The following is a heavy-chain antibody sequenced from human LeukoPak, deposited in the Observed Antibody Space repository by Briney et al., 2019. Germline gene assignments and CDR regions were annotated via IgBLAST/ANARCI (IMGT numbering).Heavy chain of an antibody. Sequence: SETLSLTCTVSGGSITSGSYYWGWIRQPPGKGLEWIGSIFYSGSTYYNPSLKSRVTISVDTSKNQFSLKLSSVTAADTAVYYCARYCSSTSCLDYWGQGTLVTVSS. V-gene: IGHV4-39*07. D-gene: IGHD2-2*01. CDR3: ARYCSSTSCLDY. J-gene: IGHJ4*02. CDR1: GGSITSGSYY. CDR2: IFYSGST.